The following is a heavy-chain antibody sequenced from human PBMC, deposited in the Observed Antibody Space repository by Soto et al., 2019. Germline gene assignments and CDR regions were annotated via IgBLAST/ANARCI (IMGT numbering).Heavy chain of an antibody. J-gene: IGHJ4*02. D-gene: IGHD4-17*01. CDR3: ARSEATVLDY. CDR1: GGSRSSSNW. V-gene: IGHV4-4*02. Sequence: QVQLQESGPGLVKPSGTLSLTCTVSGGSRSSSNWWNWVRQPPGKGLEWIGETHHSGRTNYNASLKSRVTISGDKSKNHFSLKLSSVTAADTAVYYCARSEATVLDYWGQGTLVTVSS. CDR2: THHSGRT.